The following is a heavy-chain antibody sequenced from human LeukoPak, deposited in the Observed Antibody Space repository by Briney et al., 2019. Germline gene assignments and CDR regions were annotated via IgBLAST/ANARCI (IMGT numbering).Heavy chain of an antibody. CDR2: INPDGSIK. Sequence: GGSLRLSCVASGFTFGHHFMSWVRQAPGGGLEWVANINPDGSIKFHADSVKGRFSISRDNAKISVYLQMNSLRRDDTAVYCCARAVDVADYWGQGTLVAVSS. CDR3: ARAVDVADY. D-gene: IGHD3-16*01. V-gene: IGHV3-7*01. CDR1: GFTFGHHF. J-gene: IGHJ4*02.